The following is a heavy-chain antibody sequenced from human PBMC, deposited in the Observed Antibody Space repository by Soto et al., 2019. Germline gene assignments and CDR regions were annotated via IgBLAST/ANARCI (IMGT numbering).Heavy chain of an antibody. D-gene: IGHD7-27*01. CDR1: GFTFSSYA. J-gene: IGHJ6*02. CDR3: ARDKRTGHVPYYYYGMDV. Sequence: GGSLRLSCAASGFTFSSYAMHWVRQAPGKGLEWVAVISYDGSNKYYADSVKGRFTISRDNSKNTLYLQMNSLRAEDTAVYYCARDKRTGHVPYYYYGMDVWGQGTTVTVSS. CDR2: ISYDGSNK. V-gene: IGHV3-30-3*01.